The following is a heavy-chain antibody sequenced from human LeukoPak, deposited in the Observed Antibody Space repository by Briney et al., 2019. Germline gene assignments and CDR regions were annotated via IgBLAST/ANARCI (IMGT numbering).Heavy chain of an antibody. J-gene: IGHJ6*02. Sequence: ASVKVSCKASGYTFTSYGISWVRQAPGQGLGWMGWISAYNGNTNYAQKLQGRVTMTTDTSTSTAYMELRSLRSDDTAVYYCARLYCSSTSCYTGVYMDVWGQGTSVTVSS. V-gene: IGHV1-18*01. CDR1: GYTFTSYG. CDR3: ARLYCSSTSCYTGVYMDV. D-gene: IGHD2-2*02. CDR2: ISAYNGNT.